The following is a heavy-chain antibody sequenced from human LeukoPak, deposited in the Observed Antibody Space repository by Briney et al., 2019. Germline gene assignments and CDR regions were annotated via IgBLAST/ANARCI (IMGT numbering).Heavy chain of an antibody. Sequence: ASVKVSCKASGYTFTGYYMHWVRQATGQGLEWMGWMNPNSGNTGYAQKFQGRVTMTRNTSISTAYMELSSLRSEDTAVYYCARGYYDILTGYYTFYFDYWGQGTLVTVSS. J-gene: IGHJ4*02. CDR2: MNPNSGNT. V-gene: IGHV1-8*02. CDR3: ARGYYDILTGYYTFYFDY. CDR1: GYTFTGYY. D-gene: IGHD3-9*01.